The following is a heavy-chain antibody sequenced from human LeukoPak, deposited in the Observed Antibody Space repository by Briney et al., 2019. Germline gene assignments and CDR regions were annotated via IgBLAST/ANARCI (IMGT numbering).Heavy chain of an antibody. Sequence: GGSLRLSCAASGFTFSSYSMVWVRQAPGKGLEWVSYISSSSTTIHYADSVKGRFTISRDNAKNSVYLQMNSLRAEDTAVYYCARAINYYDRTKKVYYFDYWGQGTLVTVSS. D-gene: IGHD3-22*01. J-gene: IGHJ4*02. CDR2: ISSSSTTI. V-gene: IGHV3-48*01. CDR1: GFTFSSYS. CDR3: ARAINYYDRTKKVYYFDY.